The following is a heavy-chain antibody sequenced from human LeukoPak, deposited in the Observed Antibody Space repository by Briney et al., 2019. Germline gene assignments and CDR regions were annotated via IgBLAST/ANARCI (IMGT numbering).Heavy chain of an antibody. CDR2: IYHSGST. V-gene: IGHV4-30-2*01. CDR1: GVSISSGGYS. J-gene: IGHJ4*02. CDR3: ARGPDYGDYYFDY. Sequence: PSETLSLTCAVSGVSISSGGYSWSWLRQPPGKGLEWIGYIYHSGSTYYNPSLKSRVTISVDRSKNQFSLKLSSVTAADTAVYYCARGPDYGDYYFDYWGQGTLVTVSS. D-gene: IGHD4-17*01.